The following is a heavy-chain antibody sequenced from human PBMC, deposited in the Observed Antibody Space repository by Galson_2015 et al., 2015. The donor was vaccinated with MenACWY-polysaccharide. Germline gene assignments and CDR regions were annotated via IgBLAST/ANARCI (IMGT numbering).Heavy chain of an antibody. CDR3: AREGSRIVFHAFDV. Sequence: SLRLSCAASTVTFRGSGMHWVRQAPGKGLEWVAVIQYDAVYKQYLDSVKGRFSVSRDNSKSTLYLEMNNLRAEDTALYYCAREGSRIVFHAFDVWGQGTMVTVSS. V-gene: IGHV3-33*01. CDR1: TVTFRGSG. D-gene: IGHD3-10*02. J-gene: IGHJ3*01. CDR2: IQYDAVYK.